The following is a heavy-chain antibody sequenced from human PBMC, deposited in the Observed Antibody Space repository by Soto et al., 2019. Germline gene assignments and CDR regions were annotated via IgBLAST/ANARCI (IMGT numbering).Heavy chain of an antibody. D-gene: IGHD1-7*01. Sequence: GESLKISCQGSGYNFGAYWIGWVRQMPGNGLEWMGIIFPGDSDTRYMPSFQGQVTISVDRSINSAYLQWSSLKASYTAMYFCARGGIIGTHPGYRGQGTQVTGS. CDR2: IFPGDSDT. J-gene: IGHJ4*02. CDR3: ARGGIIGTHPGY. CDR1: GYNFGAYW. V-gene: IGHV5-51*01.